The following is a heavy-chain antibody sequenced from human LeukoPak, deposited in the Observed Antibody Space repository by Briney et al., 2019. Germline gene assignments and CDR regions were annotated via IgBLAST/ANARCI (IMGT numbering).Heavy chain of an antibody. CDR2: IYYSGNT. CDR3: ARASDNWGGDAFDI. J-gene: IGHJ3*02. V-gene: IGHV4-59*12. D-gene: IGHD7-27*01. CDR1: RGSISSYY. Sequence: SETLSLTCTVSRGSISSYYWSWIRHSPGTALEWLGNIYYSGNTNYTPSLKSRVTISVDKSKNQFSLKLSSVTAADTAVYYCARASDNWGGDAFDIWGQGTMVTVSS.